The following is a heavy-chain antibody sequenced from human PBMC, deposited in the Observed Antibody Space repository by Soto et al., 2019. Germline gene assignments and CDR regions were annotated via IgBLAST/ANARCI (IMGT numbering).Heavy chain of an antibody. V-gene: IGHV1-3*01. CDR1: GYTFTSYA. J-gene: IGHJ4*02. CDR3: ARGTVVVTAIRNFDY. CDR2: INAGNGNT. Sequence: ASVKVSCKASGYTFTSYAMHWVRQATGQRLEWMGWINAGNGNTKYSQKFQGRVTITRDTSASTAYMELSSLRSEDTAVYYCARGTVVVTAIRNFDYWGQGTLVTVSS. D-gene: IGHD2-21*02.